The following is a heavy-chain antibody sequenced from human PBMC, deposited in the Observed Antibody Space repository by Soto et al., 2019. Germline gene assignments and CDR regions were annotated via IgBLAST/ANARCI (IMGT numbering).Heavy chain of an antibody. V-gene: IGHV1-3*01. CDR1: GYTFTSYA. CDR3: ARRFARWQGAFDAFDI. J-gene: IGHJ3*02. D-gene: IGHD1-26*01. CDR2: INAGNGNT. Sequence: QVQLVQSGAEVKKPGASVKVSCKASGYTFTSYAMHWVRQAPGQRLEWMGWINAGNGNTKYSQKFQGRVTITRDTSASTAYMELSSLRSEDTAVYYCARRFARWQGAFDAFDIWGQGTMVTVSS.